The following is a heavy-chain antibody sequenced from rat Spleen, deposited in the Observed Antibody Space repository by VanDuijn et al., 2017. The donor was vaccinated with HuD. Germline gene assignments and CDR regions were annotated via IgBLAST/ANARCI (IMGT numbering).Heavy chain of an antibody. CDR3: ARHINYGGYSEPLFDY. CDR1: GFTFNNYW. D-gene: IGHD1-11*01. CDR2: ITNTGGSI. V-gene: IGHV5-31*01. J-gene: IGHJ2*01. Sequence: EVQLVESGGGLVQPGRSMKLSCAASGFTFNNYWMSWIRQAPGKGLEWVASITNTGGSIYYPDSVTGRFTISRDTAQNTLYLQMNSLRSEDTATYYCARHINYGGYSEPLFDYWGQGVMVTVSS.